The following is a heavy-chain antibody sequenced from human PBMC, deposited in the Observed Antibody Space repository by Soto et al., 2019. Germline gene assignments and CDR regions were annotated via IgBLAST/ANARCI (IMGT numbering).Heavy chain of an antibody. CDR3: ARVDTAMNILDY. CDR2: IIPIFGTA. J-gene: IGHJ4*02. CDR1: GGTFSSYA. V-gene: IGHV1-69*01. D-gene: IGHD5-18*01. Sequence: QVQLVQSGAEVKKPGSSVKVSCKASGGTFSSYAISWVRQAPGQGLEWMGGIIPIFGTANYAQKFHGRVTITADESTRTAYMELSSLRSEDTAVYYCARVDTAMNILDYWGQGTLVTVSS.